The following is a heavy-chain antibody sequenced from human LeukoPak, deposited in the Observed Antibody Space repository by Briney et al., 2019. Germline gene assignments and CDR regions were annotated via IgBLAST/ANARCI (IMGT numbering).Heavy chain of an antibody. CDR3: ARDQVAPIITMVRGVISAFDI. V-gene: IGHV1-69*05. CDR2: IIPIFGTA. D-gene: IGHD3-10*01. CDR1: GGTFSSYA. Sequence: SVKVSCKASGGTFSSYAINWVRQAPGQGLEWMGGIIPIFGTANYAQKFQGRVTITTDESTSTAYMELSSLRSEDTAVYYCARDQVAPIITMVRGVISAFDIWGQGTMVTVSS. J-gene: IGHJ3*02.